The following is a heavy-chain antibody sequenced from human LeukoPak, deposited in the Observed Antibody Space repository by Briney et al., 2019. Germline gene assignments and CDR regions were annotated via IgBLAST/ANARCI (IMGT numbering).Heavy chain of an antibody. V-gene: IGHV1-2*02. CDR1: GYTFTGYY. D-gene: IGHD5-18*01. Sequence: AASVKVSCKASGYTFTGYYMHWVRQAPGQGLEWMGWINPSSGGTNYAQKFQGRVTMTRDTSISTAYMELSRLRSDDTAVCYCARILYVDTAMVSPPDYWGQGTLVTVSS. CDR2: INPSSGGT. J-gene: IGHJ4*02. CDR3: ARILYVDTAMVSPPDY.